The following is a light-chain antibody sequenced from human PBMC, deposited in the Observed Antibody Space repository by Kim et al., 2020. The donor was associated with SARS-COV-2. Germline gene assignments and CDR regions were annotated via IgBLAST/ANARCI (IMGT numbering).Light chain of an antibody. CDR3: QQYGSSPYS. CDR1: QDVSSYY. Sequence: LSPGDSTTLSCRASQDVSSYYLASYQQTPGQAPRLLIYGASSRATGIPDRFSGSGSGTDFTLTISRLEPEDFAVYYCQQYGSSPYSFCQGTKLEI. V-gene: IGKV3-20*01. J-gene: IGKJ2*03. CDR2: GAS.